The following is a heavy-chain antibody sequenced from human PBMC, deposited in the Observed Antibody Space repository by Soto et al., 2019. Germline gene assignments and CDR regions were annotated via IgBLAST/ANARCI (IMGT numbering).Heavy chain of an antibody. CDR1: GYTLTELS. J-gene: IGHJ5*02. Sequence: GASVTHSSKVTGYTLTELSMHWVRQAPGKGLEWMGGFGPEDGETIYAQKFQGRVTMTEDTSTDTAYMELSSLRSEDMAGYYCATYLCQGSGWPDWFDPWGQGTLVTV. D-gene: IGHD6-19*01. V-gene: IGHV1-24*01. CDR2: FGPEDGET. CDR3: ATYLCQGSGWPDWFDP.